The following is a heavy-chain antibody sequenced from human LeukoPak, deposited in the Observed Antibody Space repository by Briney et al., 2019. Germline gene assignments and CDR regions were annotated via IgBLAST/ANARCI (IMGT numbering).Heavy chain of an antibody. CDR1: GFTVSSNY. CDR3: AKGRQQLVRSIDY. Sequence: PGGSLRLSCAASGFTVSSNYMSWVRQAPGKGLEWVSVIYSGGSTYYADSVKGRFTISKDNSKNTLYLQMNSLRPEDTAVYYCAKGRQQLVRSIDYWGEGTLVTVSS. CDR2: IYSGGST. J-gene: IGHJ4*02. V-gene: IGHV3-53*05. D-gene: IGHD6-13*01.